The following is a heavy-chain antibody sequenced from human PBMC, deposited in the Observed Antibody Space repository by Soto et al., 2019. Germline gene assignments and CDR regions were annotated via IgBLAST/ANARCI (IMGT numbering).Heavy chain of an antibody. D-gene: IGHD2-2*01. CDR3: ARDLGDRFCISTSCPMAPGSNWFDP. CDR1: GGTFSSYA. Sequence: EASVKVSCKASGGTFSSYAISCVRQAPGQGLEWMGGIIPIFGTANYAQKFQGRVTITADESTSTAYMELSSLRSEDTAVYYCARDLGDRFCISTSCPMAPGSNWFDPWGQGTLVTVSS. J-gene: IGHJ5*02. CDR2: IIPIFGTA. V-gene: IGHV1-69*13.